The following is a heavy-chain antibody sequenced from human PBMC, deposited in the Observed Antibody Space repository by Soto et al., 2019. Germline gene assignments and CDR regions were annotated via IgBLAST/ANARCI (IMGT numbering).Heavy chain of an antibody. Sequence: EVQLLESGGGLVQPGGSLRLSCAASGFTFNTNAMTWVRQAPGKGLEWVTTMSGSGSRTYYADSVKGRFTISRDNAKNTVYLEMNSLRADDTAVYYCAKDRDDSIWFGLNFLDYWGLGTLVTVSS. J-gene: IGHJ4*02. V-gene: IGHV3-23*01. CDR1: GFTFNTNA. CDR3: AKDRDDSIWFGLNFLDY. D-gene: IGHD6-13*01. CDR2: MSGSGSRT.